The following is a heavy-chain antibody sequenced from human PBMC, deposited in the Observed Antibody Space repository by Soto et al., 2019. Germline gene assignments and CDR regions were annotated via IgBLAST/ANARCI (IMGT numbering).Heavy chain of an antibody. D-gene: IGHD3-22*01. CDR1: DGSMNSDSSY. V-gene: IGHV4-39*01. J-gene: IGHJ4*02. CDR2: INHSGST. Sequence: SETLSLTCRVSDGSMNSDSSYWGWIRQPPGKGLEWIGVINHSGSTYHNLSLKGRVTMSVDAPRNQFSLKLTSMTAADTAVYYCARLGGYVSVGYYYLWDSWGQGTLVTVSS. CDR3: ARLGGYVSVGYYYLWDS.